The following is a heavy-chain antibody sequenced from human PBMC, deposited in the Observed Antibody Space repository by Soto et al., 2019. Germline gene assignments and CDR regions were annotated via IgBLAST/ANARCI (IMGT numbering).Heavy chain of an antibody. J-gene: IGHJ6*04. CDR1: GFTFSSYG. D-gene: IGHD3-3*01. Sequence: GGSLRLSCAASGFTFSSYGMHWVRQAPGKGLEWVAVIWYDGSNKYYADSVKGRFTISRDNSKNTLYLQMNSLRAEDTAVYYCARGTHYDPPGFWGKGTTVTVSS. V-gene: IGHV3-33*01. CDR2: IWYDGSNK. CDR3: ARGTHYDPPGF.